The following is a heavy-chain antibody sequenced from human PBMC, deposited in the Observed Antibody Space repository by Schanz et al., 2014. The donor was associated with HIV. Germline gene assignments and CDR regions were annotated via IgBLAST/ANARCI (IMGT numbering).Heavy chain of an antibody. CDR1: GFTFSDYC. CDR3: ARSPFNAMDV. Sequence: QVQLVESGGDLVKPRGSLRLSCAASGFTFSDYCMSWVRQAPGKGLEWVAVIWYDGSDKYYADSVKGRFTISRDNSKNTLYLQMNSLRAEDTAVYYCARSPFNAMDVWGQGTPVTVSS. V-gene: IGHV3-33*01. J-gene: IGHJ6*02. CDR2: IWYDGSDK.